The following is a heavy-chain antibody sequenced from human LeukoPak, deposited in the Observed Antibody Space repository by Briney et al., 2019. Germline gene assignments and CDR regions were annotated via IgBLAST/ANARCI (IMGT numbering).Heavy chain of an antibody. Sequence: GGSLRRSCAASGFTFSSYWMHWVRQAPGKGLVWVSRINSDGSSTSYADSVKGRFTISRDNAKNTLYLQMNSLRAEDTAVYYCARGDYYDTPRNWGQGTLVTVSS. J-gene: IGHJ4*02. CDR3: ARGDYYDTPRN. CDR1: GFTFSSYW. V-gene: IGHV3-74*01. D-gene: IGHD3-22*01. CDR2: INSDGSST.